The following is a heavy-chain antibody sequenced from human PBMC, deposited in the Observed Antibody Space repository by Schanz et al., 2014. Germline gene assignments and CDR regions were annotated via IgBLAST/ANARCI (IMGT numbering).Heavy chain of an antibody. CDR1: GFIFNDYY. Sequence: QVQLVESGGGLVKPGGSLRLSCAASGFIFNDYYMNWIRQAPGKGLEWLSYISRDGTTSYYADSVKGRFTISRDNDKKSLYLEMTSLTGEDTAVYYCARENLNWEAFDIWGQGTVVTVSS. J-gene: IGHJ3*02. CDR2: ISRDGTTS. D-gene: IGHD7-27*01. V-gene: IGHV3-11*01. CDR3: ARENLNWEAFDI.